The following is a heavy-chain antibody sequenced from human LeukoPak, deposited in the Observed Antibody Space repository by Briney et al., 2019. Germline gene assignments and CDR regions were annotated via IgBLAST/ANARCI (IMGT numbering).Heavy chain of an antibody. D-gene: IGHD3-16*01. CDR2: LYHSGNT. Sequence: SETLSLTCTVSGYSISSGYYWGWIRQSPGKGLEWIGSLYHSGNTYYNPSLKSRVTISVDTSKNQFSLKLSSVTAADTAVYHCAREKIGIGIILGKDYYYMDVWGKGTTVTVSS. CDR1: GYSISSGYY. V-gene: IGHV4-38-2*02. CDR3: AREKIGIGIILGKDYYYMDV. J-gene: IGHJ6*03.